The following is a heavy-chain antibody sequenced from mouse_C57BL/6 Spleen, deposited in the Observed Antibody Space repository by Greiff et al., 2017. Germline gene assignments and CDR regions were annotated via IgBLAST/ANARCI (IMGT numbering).Heavy chain of an antibody. J-gene: IGHJ3*01. D-gene: IGHD2-10*02. CDR3: GYGNYAAWFAY. CDR1: GYAFSSSW. V-gene: IGHV1-82*01. CDR2: FYPGDGDT. Sequence: QVQLKQSGPELVKPGASVKISCKASGYAFSSSWMNWVKQRPGKGLEWIGRFYPGDGDTNYNGKFKGKATLTADKSSSPAYMQLSSLTSEDSAVYFCGYGNYAAWFAYWGQGTLVTVSA.